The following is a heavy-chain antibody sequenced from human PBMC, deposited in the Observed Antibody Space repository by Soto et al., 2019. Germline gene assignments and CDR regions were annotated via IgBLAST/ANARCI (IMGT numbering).Heavy chain of an antibody. CDR3: ARGVDIVVVPAANYGMDV. D-gene: IGHD2-2*03. V-gene: IGHV6-1*01. J-gene: IGHJ6*02. CDR2: TYYRSKWYN. CDR1: GDSVSSNSAA. Sequence: QVQLQQSGPGLVKPSQTLSLTCAISGDSVSSNSAAWNWIRQSPSRGLEGLGRTYYRSKWYNDYAVSVKSRITINPDTSKNQFSLQLNSVTPEDTAVYYCARGVDIVVVPAANYGMDVWGQGTTVTVSS.